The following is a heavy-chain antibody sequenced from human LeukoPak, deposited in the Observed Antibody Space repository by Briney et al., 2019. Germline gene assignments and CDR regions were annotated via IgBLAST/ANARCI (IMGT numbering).Heavy chain of an antibody. J-gene: IGHJ6*03. D-gene: IGHD4-11*01. Sequence: SETLSLTCAVYGGSFSGYYWSWIRQPTGKGLEWIGEINHSGSTNYNPSLKSRVTISVDTSKNQFSLKLSSVTAADTAVYYCARVPATVTTQHYYYYMDVWGKGTTVTVSS. V-gene: IGHV4-34*01. CDR3: ARVPATVTTQHYYYYMDV. CDR1: GGSFSGYY. CDR2: INHSGST.